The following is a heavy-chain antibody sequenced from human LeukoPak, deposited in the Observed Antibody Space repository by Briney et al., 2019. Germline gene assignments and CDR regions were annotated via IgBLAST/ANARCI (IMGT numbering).Heavy chain of an antibody. CDR2: INPNSGGT. D-gene: IGHD6-13*01. V-gene: IGHV1-2*02. CDR1: GYTFTGYY. Sequence: ASVKVSCKASGYTFTGYYMHWVRQAPGQGLEWMGWINPNSGGTNYAQKFQGRVTMTRDTSISTAYMELSRLRSDDTAVYYCARVGVSSSWYGSHAFDIWGQGTMVTVSS. CDR3: ARVGVSSSWYGSHAFDI. J-gene: IGHJ3*02.